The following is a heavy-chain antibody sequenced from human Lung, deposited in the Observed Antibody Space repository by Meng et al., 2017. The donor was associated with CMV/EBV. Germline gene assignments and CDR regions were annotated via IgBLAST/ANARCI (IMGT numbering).Heavy chain of an antibody. V-gene: IGHV3-13*01. CDR2: IDISDDT. D-gene: IGHD3-3*01. Sequence: SCAASGFTFSNYDMHWVRQAPGKGLEWVSSIDISDDTYYLGAVRGRFTISRENAKKSLYLQMKSMIAGDTAVYYCARGRLYDSSSGYSHHDNFDLXGHGXMVTVSS. J-gene: IGHJ3*01. CDR1: GFTFSNYD. CDR3: ARGRLYDSSSGYSHHDNFDL.